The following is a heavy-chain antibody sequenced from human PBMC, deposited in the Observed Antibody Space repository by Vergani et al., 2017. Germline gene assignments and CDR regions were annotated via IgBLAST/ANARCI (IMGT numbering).Heavy chain of an antibody. CDR1: GYSFTNYW. D-gene: IGHD5-12*01. Sequence: EVQLVQSGAEVKKPGESLKISCQISGYSFTNYWIGWVRQMPGQGLEWMGIIHPADSDTRYSPSFQGQVTISVDKSISTAYLQRSSLSASDSAMYYCARLYGHDSGGSKYFDYWGQGTLVTVSS. V-gene: IGHV5-51*01. J-gene: IGHJ4*02. CDR2: IHPADSDT. CDR3: ARLYGHDSGGSKYFDY.